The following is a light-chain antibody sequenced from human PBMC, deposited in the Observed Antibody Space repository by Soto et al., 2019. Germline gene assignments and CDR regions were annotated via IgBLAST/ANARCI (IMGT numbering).Light chain of an antibody. CDR1: QSVSSSY. CDR3: QQYDSSPIT. V-gene: IGKV3-20*01. CDR2: GAS. J-gene: IGKJ5*01. Sequence: EIVLTQSPGTLSLSPGERATLSCRASQSVSSSYLAWYHQKPGQVPSLLIYGASSRATGIPDRFSGSGSGTDFTLTISRLEPEDFAVYYCQQYDSSPITFGQGTRLEIK.